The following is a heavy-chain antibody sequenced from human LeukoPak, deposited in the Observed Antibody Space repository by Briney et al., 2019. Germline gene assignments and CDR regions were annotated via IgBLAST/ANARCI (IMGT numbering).Heavy chain of an antibody. V-gene: IGHV1-2*02. CDR2: INPNSGGT. CDR1: GYTFTSFG. D-gene: IGHD4-23*01. CDR3: ARVRSYRGNSLGY. J-gene: IGHJ4*02. Sequence: ASVKVSCKASGYTFTSFGISWVRQAPGQGLEWMGWINPNSGGTNYAQKFQGRVTMTRDTSISTAYMELSRLRSDDTAVYYCARVRSYRGNSLGYWGQGTLVTVSS.